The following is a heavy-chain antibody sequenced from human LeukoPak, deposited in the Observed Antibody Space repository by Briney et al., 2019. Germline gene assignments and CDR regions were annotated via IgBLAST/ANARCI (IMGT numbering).Heavy chain of an antibody. CDR1: GFTFRTYA. V-gene: IGHV3-23*01. Sequence: GGSLRLSCAASGFTFRTYAMSWVRQAPGRGLEWVSSINGRGDNTYYGDSVKGRFTISRDNAKNSLYLQMNSLRAEDTAVYYCATDYYDSSGYYYFDYWGQGTLVTVSS. D-gene: IGHD3-22*01. CDR2: INGRGDNT. J-gene: IGHJ4*02. CDR3: ATDYYDSSGYYYFDY.